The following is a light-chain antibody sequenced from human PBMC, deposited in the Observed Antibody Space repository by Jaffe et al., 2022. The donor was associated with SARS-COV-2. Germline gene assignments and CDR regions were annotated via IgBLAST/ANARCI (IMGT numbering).Light chain of an antibody. CDR3: CSYAGSNNVV. V-gene: IGLV2-8*01. CDR1: SSDVGGYNY. J-gene: IGLJ2*01. Sequence: QSALTQPPSASGSPGQSVTISCTGTSSDVGGYNYVSWYQQHPGKAPKLMIFEVNKRPSGVPDRFSASKSGNAASLTVSGLQAEDEADYYCCSYAGSNNVVFGGGTKLTVL. CDR2: EVN.